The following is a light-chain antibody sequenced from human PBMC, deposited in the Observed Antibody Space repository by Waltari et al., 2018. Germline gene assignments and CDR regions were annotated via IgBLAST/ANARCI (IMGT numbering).Light chain of an antibody. CDR3: QQYYSTPPYT. V-gene: IGKV4-1*01. J-gene: IGKJ2*01. CDR2: WAS. Sequence: IVMTQSPDSLSVSLGERATISCKSSEIILYSANNKHYLAWYQQKPGQPPRVLFYWASTRESGVPDRFSGAGSGTDFTLTIDSLQAEDVAIYYCQQYYSTPPYTFGQGTKLELK. CDR1: EIILYSANNKHY.